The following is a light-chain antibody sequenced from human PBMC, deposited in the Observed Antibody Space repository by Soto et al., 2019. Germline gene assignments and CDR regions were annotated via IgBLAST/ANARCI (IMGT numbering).Light chain of an antibody. CDR2: GVS. V-gene: IGKV3-20*01. J-gene: IGKJ1*01. CDR3: HEYNTWPWT. CDR1: QSISGSY. Sequence: EIVLTQSPGTLSLSPGERATLSCTASQSISGSYLAWYQQKPGQAPRVVIYGVSRRATGIPDRFSGSGSGTEFTLTISGLQSEDSGVYFCHEYNTWPWTFGQGTKVDIK.